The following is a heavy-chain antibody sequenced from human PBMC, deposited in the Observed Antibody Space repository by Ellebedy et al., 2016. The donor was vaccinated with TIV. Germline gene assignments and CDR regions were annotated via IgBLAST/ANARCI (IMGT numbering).Heavy chain of an antibody. CDR2: IKSKTDGGTT. CDR3: TTAVAGPYYYYYGMDV. CDR1: GFTFSNAW. D-gene: IGHD6-19*01. Sequence: PGGSLRLSCAASGFTFSNAWMSWVRQAPGKGLEWVGRIKSKTDGGTTDYAAPVKGRFNISRDDSKNTLYLQMNSLKTEDTAVYYCTTAVAGPYYYYYGMDVWGQGTTVTVSS. J-gene: IGHJ6*02. V-gene: IGHV3-15*01.